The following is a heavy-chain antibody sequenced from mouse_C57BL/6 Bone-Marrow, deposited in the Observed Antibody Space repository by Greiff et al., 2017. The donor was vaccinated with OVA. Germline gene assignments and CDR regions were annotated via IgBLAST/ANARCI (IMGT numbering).Heavy chain of an antibody. Sequence: EVQLQQSGPGLVKPSQSLSLTCSVTGYSITSGYYWNWIRQFPGNKLEWMGYISYDGSNNYNPSLKNRISITRDTSKNQFFLKLNSVTTEDTATYYCAREDMSNSYYFDYWGQGTTLTVSS. D-gene: IGHD2-5*01. CDR3: AREDMSNSYYFDY. J-gene: IGHJ2*01. V-gene: IGHV3-6*01. CDR2: ISYDGSN. CDR1: GYSITSGYY.